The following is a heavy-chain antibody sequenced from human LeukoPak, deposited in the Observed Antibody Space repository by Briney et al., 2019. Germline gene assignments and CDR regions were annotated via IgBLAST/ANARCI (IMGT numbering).Heavy chain of an antibody. CDR3: ARAHYYDSSGYY. J-gene: IGHJ4*02. V-gene: IGHV3-30-3*01. D-gene: IGHD3-22*01. Sequence: GGSLRLSCAASGFTFSDSYMSWIRQAPGKGLECVAVISYDGSNKYYADSVKGRFTISRDNSKSTLYLQMNSLRAEDTAVYYCARAHYYDSSGYYWGQGTLVTVSS. CDR2: ISYDGSNK. CDR1: GFTFSDSY.